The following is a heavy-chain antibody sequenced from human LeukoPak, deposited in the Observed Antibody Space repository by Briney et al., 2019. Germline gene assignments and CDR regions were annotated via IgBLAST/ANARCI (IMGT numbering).Heavy chain of an antibody. CDR3: ARDSPVLRYFDWSLDAFDI. V-gene: IGHV1-2*04. J-gene: IGHJ3*02. CDR2: INPNSGGT. D-gene: IGHD3-9*01. Sequence: ASVKVSCKASGYTFTGYYMHWVRQAPGQGLEWMGWINPNSGGTNYAQKFQGWVTMTRDTSISTAYMELSRLRSDDTAVYYCARDSPVLRYFDWSLDAFDIWGQGTMVTVSS. CDR1: GYTFTGYY.